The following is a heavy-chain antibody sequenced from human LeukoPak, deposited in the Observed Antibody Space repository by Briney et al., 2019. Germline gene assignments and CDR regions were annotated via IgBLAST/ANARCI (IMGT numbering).Heavy chain of an antibody. CDR2: LSSSSSGI. Sequence: GGSLRLPCAASGFTFSSYAMDWVRQAPGKGLEWVSYLSSSSSGIYHADSVKGRFTISRDNAKNSLYLQMNSLRTEDTAVYYCVRDGSSWGNFDYWGQGTLVSVSS. CDR1: GFTFSSYA. CDR3: VRDGSSWGNFDY. J-gene: IGHJ4*02. V-gene: IGHV3-48*01. D-gene: IGHD7-27*01.